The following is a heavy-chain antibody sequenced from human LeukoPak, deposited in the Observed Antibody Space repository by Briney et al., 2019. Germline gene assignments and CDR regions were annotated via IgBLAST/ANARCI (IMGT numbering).Heavy chain of an antibody. CDR1: GYSINYYY. J-gene: IGHJ6*02. CDR2: VSFSEPP. CDR3: ARQKWDRLTYYYYGMDV. V-gene: IGHV4-59*08. Sequence: SQTLSLTCTVSGYSINYYYWSWIRQPPAKGLEWIGYVSFSEPPDYNPSLKGRVTISLDTSRNQFSLQLSSVTAADTAQYYCARQKWDRLTYYYYGMDVWGQGTTVTVSS. D-gene: IGHD1-26*01.